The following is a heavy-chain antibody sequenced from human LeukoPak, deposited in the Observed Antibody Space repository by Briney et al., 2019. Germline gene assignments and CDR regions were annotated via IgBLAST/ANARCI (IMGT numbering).Heavy chain of an antibody. CDR1: GFTFGDYG. D-gene: IGHD2-2*01. CDR2: IRSKAYGGTT. Sequence: GGSLRLSCTASGFTFGDYGMSWVRQAPGKGLECVGFIRSKAYGGTTEYAASVKGRFTISRDDSKSIAHLQMNSLKTEDTAVYYCTRAEDLYCTSTICTRHFDYWGQGTLVTVSS. J-gene: IGHJ4*02. CDR3: TRAEDLYCTSTICTRHFDY. V-gene: IGHV3-49*04.